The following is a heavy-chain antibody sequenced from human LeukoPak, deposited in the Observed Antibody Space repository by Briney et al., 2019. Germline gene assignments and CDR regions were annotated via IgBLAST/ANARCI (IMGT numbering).Heavy chain of an antibody. D-gene: IGHD3-10*01. CDR1: GGSVSSGSYY. CDR2: MYYSGST. V-gene: IGHV4-61*01. Sequence: PSETLSLTCTVSGGSVSSGSYYWSWIRQPPGKGLERIGYMYYSGSTNYNPSLKSRVTISVDTSKNQFSLKLTSVTAADTAVYYCARRSSEGYYYYYMDVWGKGTTVTVSS. J-gene: IGHJ6*03. CDR3: ARRSSEGYYYYYMDV.